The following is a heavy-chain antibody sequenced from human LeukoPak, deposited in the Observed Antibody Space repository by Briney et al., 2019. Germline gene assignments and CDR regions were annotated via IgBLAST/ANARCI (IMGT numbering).Heavy chain of an antibody. CDR1: GDSMNKNF. D-gene: IGHD3-16*01. V-gene: IGHV4-59*01. J-gene: IGHJ3*01. CDR3: ARRMITTSDTFDL. Sequence: SETLSLICSVSGDSMNKNFWSWIRQPPGKGLERIGYIFHSGTTNYSPSLESRVTISLDTSKNQFSLMLTSVTAADTAVYYCARRMITTSDTFDLWGQGTMVTVSS. CDR2: IFHSGTT.